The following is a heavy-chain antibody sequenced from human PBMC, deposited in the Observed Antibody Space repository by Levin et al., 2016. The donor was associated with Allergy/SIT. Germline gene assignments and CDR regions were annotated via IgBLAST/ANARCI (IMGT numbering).Heavy chain of an antibody. Sequence: ASVKVSCKASGYTFTGNGISWVRQAPGQGLEWMGWISGYNHKTRYVQKFQGRITMTTDTSTSTAYMELRSLRPDDTAVYYCARSLLSSNFDLWGQGTLVTVSS. D-gene: IGHD3-16*02. J-gene: IGHJ4*02. CDR3: ARSLLSSNFDL. CDR1: GYTFTGNG. CDR2: ISGYNHKT. V-gene: IGHV1-18*01.